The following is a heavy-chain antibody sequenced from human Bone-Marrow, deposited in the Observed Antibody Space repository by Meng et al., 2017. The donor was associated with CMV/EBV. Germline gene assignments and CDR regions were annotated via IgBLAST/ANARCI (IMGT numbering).Heavy chain of an antibody. CDR1: GFTFSSYE. J-gene: IGHJ3*02. CDR3: ARDSLVVVPAANDAFDI. CDR2: ISSSGSTI. D-gene: IGHD2-2*01. Sequence: GESLKISCAASGFTFSSYEMNWVRQAPGKGLEWVSYISSSGSTIYYADSVKGRFTISRDNAKNSLYLQMNSLRAEDTAVYYCARDSLVVVPAANDAFDIWGQGTMVTVSS. V-gene: IGHV3-48*03.